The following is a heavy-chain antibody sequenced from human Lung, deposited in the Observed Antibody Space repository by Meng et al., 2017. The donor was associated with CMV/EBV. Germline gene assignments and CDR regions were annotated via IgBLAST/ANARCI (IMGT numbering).Heavy chain of an antibody. Sequence: SCVASGFSLSNYWMTWVRQAPGKALEWVANINQDGSQSYYVDSVRGRFTITRDNGGNSLYLQMNSLGGDDTAVYYCARDPNEDGGVTLDNWGQGLLVTVSS. V-gene: IGHV3-7*01. CDR1: GFSLSNYW. J-gene: IGHJ4*02. CDR3: ARDPNEDGGVTLDN. CDR2: INQDGSQS. D-gene: IGHD5-24*01.